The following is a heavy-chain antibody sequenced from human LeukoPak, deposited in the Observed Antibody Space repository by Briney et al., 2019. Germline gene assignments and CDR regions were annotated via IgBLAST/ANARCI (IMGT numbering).Heavy chain of an antibody. Sequence: KNGESLKTSCKGSGYRFTIYWIGWVRQMPGRGLEWIGIICPGDSDIRYSPSFQGQVNISADKSISTAYLQWSSLKASDTAIYYCARHEVYCGGGTCYALSIDYWGQGTLVTVSS. CDR3: ARHEVYCGGGTCYALSIDY. CDR1: GYRFTIYW. J-gene: IGHJ4*02. CDR2: ICPGDSDI. D-gene: IGHD2-15*01. V-gene: IGHV5-51*01.